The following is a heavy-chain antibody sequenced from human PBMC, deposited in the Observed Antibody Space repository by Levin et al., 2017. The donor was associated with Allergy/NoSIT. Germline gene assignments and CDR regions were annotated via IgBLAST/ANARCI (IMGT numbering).Heavy chain of an antibody. CDR3: ACVATVTTLNWYFDR. D-gene: IGHD4-17*01. J-gene: IGHJ2*01. CDR1: GFTFSSYS. CDR2: ISSSSSYI. V-gene: IGHV3-21*01. Sequence: GGSLRLSCAASGFTFSSYSMNWVRQAPGKGLEWVSSISSSSSYIYYADSVKGRFTISRDNAKNSLYLQMNSLRAEDTAVYYCACVATVTTLNWYFDRWGRGTLVTVSS.